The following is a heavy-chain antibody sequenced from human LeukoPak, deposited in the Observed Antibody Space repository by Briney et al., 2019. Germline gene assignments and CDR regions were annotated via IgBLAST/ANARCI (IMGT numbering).Heavy chain of an antibody. V-gene: IGHV3-21*01. CDR2: ISSSSSYI. CDR1: GFTFSSYS. J-gene: IGHJ3*02. D-gene: IGHD3-22*01. Sequence: GGSLRLSCAASGFTFSSYSMNWVRQAPGKGLEWVSSISSSSSYIYYADSVKGRFTISRDNAKNSLYLQMNSLRAEDTAVYYCARDDREPLDSNDAFDIWGQGTMVTVSS. CDR3: ARDDREPLDSNDAFDI.